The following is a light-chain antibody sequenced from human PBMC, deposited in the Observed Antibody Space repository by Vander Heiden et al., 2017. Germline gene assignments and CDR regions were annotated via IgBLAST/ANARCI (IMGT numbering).Light chain of an antibody. V-gene: IGLV6-57*01. CDR2: EDN. Sequence: NFMLTQPHSVSESPGKTVTISCTRSSGSIASNYVQWYPQRPGTSPTTVIYEDNQRPSGVPARFSGSIDSSSTSASLTISGLKTEDEAYYYCQSYDSSNQVFGGGTKLTVL. CDR3: QSYDSSNQV. J-gene: IGLJ3*02. CDR1: SGSIASNY.